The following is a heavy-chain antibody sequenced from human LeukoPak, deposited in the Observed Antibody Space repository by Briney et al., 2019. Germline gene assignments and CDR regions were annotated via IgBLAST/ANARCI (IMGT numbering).Heavy chain of an antibody. J-gene: IGHJ5*02. CDR1: SLSGYY. V-gene: IGHV4-34*01. Sequence: PSETLSLTCAGSLSGYYWSWIRQPPGKGLEWIGEINHSGSTNYNPSLKSRVTIPVDTSKNQFSLKLSSVTAADTAVYYCARGGGQQQLTPYNWFDPWGQGTLVTVSS. D-gene: IGHD6-13*01. CDR2: INHSGST. CDR3: ARGGGQQQLTPYNWFDP.